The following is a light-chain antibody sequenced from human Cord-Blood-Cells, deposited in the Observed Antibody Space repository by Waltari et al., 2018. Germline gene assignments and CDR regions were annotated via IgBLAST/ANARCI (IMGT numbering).Light chain of an antibody. CDR2: KAS. Sequence: DIQMTQSPSTLSASVGARVTITCRASQSISSWLAWYQQKQGKAPKLLIYKASSLESGVPSRFSGSGSGTEFTLTISSLQPDDFATYYCQQYNSYSLWTFGQGTKVEIK. CDR3: QQYNSYSLWT. V-gene: IGKV1-5*03. J-gene: IGKJ1*01. CDR1: QSISSW.